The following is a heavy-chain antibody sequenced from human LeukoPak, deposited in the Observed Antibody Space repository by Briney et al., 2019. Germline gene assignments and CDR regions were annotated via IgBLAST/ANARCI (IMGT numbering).Heavy chain of an antibody. CDR1: GGSISSGGYY. D-gene: IGHD5/OR15-5a*01. V-gene: IGHV4-30-2*01. Sequence: PSETLSLTCTVSGGSISSGGYYWSWIRQPPGKGLEWIGYIYHSGSTYYNPSLKSRVTISVDRSKNQFSLKLSSVTAADTAVYYCARESTNYYMDVWGKGTTVTVSS. CDR3: ARESTNYYMDV. CDR2: IYHSGST. J-gene: IGHJ6*03.